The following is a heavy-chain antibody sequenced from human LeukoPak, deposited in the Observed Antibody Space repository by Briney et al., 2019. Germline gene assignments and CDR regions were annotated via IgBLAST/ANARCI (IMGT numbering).Heavy chain of an antibody. J-gene: IGHJ4*02. CDR2: TYYRSKWYN. Sequence: SQTLSLTCAISGDSVSSNSAAWNWIRQSPSRGLEWLGRTYYRSKWYNDYAVSVKSRITINPDTSKNQFSLQLNSVTPEDTAVYYCARDLAVRRGSGYYYFDYWGQGTLVTVSS. D-gene: IGHD3-22*01. CDR3: ARDLAVRRGSGYYYFDY. CDR1: GDSVSSNSAA. V-gene: IGHV6-1*01.